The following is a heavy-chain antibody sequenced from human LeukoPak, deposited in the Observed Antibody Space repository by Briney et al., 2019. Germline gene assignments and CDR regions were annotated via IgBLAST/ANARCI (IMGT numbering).Heavy chain of an antibody. CDR2: IYYSGST. V-gene: IGHV4-59*01. Sequence: SETLSLTCTVSGGSISSYYWSWIRQPPGKGLEWIGYIYYSGSTNYNPSLKSRVTISVDTSKNQFSLKLSSVTAADTAVYYCARVGYCSGGSCYSPPLFGYWGQGTLVTVSS. D-gene: IGHD2-15*01. J-gene: IGHJ4*02. CDR3: ARVGYCSGGSCYSPPLFGY. CDR1: GGSISSYY.